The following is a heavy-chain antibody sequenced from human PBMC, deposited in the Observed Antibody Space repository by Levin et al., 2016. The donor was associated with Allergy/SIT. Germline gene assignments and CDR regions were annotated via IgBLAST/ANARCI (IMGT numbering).Heavy chain of an antibody. CDR1: GGSVSSGSYY. CDR2: INHSGST. CDR3: ARGVGIVLMVYARWFDP. Sequence: SETLSLTCTVSGGSVSSGSYYWSWIRQPPGKGLEWIGEINHSGSTNYNPSLKSRVTISVDTSKNQFSLKLSSVTAADTAVYYCARGVGIVLMVYARWFDPWGQGTLVTVSS. D-gene: IGHD2-8*01. V-gene: IGHV4-61*01. J-gene: IGHJ5*02.